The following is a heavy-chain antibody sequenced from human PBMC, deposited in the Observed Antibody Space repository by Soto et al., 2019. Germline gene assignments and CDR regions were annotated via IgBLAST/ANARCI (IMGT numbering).Heavy chain of an antibody. V-gene: IGHV1-18*01. CDR2: ISVYNGNT. D-gene: IGHD2-2*01. CDR3: ARDVVVPADGGMDV. Sequence: GASVKVSCKASGYTFTSYGISWVRQAPGQGLEWMGWISVYNGNTNYAQKLQGRVTMTTDTSTSTAYMELRSLRSDDTAVYYCARDVVVPADGGMDVWGQGTTVTVSS. J-gene: IGHJ6*02. CDR1: GYTFTSYG.